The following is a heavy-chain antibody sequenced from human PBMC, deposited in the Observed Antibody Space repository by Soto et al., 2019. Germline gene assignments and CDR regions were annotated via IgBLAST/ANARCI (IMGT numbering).Heavy chain of an antibody. CDR3: ARDLLDTTVDYYFDY. CDR2: IYHSGSS. Sequence: QVQLQESGPGLVKPSQTLSLTCTVSGGSISSGTYYWSWIRQPPGKGLEWIGYIYHSGSSQYNPSLKSRVTIPIDTSKNQFSLELRSVTAADTAVYYCARDLLDTTVDYYFDYWGTGRLVTVSS. CDR1: GGSISSGTYY. J-gene: IGHJ4*02. V-gene: IGHV4-30-4*01. D-gene: IGHD4-17*01.